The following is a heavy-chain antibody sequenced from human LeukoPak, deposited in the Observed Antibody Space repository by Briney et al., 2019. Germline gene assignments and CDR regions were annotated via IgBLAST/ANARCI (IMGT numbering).Heavy chain of an antibody. Sequence: PSETLSLTCTVSGGSINSYYWSWIRQPPGKGLEWLGYIFYTGSTNYNPSLKSRVTMSIDTSKNQFSLKLSSVTAADTAVYYCTRTYSSSSIDYWGQGALVTVSS. CDR3: TRTYSSSSIDY. V-gene: IGHV4-59*01. CDR1: GGSINSYY. CDR2: IFYTGST. D-gene: IGHD6-6*01. J-gene: IGHJ4*02.